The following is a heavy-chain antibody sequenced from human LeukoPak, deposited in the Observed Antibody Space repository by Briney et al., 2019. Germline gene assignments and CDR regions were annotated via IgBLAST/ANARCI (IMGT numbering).Heavy chain of an antibody. Sequence: ASVKVSCKASGYTLTDYYMHWVRQAPGQGLEWMGRINPNSGGTNYAQKFQGRVTMTRDTSISTVYMELSRLRSDDTAVFYCARVGYYESSGYYEYWGQGTLVTVSS. V-gene: IGHV1-2*06. CDR1: GYTLTDYY. CDR2: INPNSGGT. CDR3: ARVGYYESSGYYEY. J-gene: IGHJ4*02. D-gene: IGHD3-22*01.